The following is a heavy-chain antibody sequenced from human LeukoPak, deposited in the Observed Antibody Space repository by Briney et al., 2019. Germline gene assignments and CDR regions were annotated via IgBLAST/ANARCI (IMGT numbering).Heavy chain of an antibody. V-gene: IGHV3-21*01. J-gene: IGHJ4*02. CDR2: ISSSSSYI. D-gene: IGHD2-15*01. CDR1: GFTFSSYA. Sequence: GGSLRLSCAASGFTFSSYAMTWVRQAPGKGLEWVSSISSSSSYIYYADSVKGRFTISRDNAKNSLYLQMNSLRAEDTAVYYCARETGGYCSGGSCYSGLDYWGQGTLVTVSS. CDR3: ARETGGYCSGGSCYSGLDY.